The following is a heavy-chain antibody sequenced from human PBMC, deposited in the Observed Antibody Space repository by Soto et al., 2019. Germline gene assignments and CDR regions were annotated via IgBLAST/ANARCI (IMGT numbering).Heavy chain of an antibody. CDR3: AKDKAVAGLSNSVDH. CDR1: GFTFSSYG. J-gene: IGHJ4*02. D-gene: IGHD6-19*01. Sequence: PGGYLRLSWAASGFTFSSYGMHWVRQAPGKGLEWVAVISYDGSNKCYADSVKGRFTISRDNSKNTLYLQMNSLRAEDTAVYYCAKDKAVAGLSNSVDHWGQGTLVTVSA. V-gene: IGHV3-30*18. CDR2: ISYDGSNK.